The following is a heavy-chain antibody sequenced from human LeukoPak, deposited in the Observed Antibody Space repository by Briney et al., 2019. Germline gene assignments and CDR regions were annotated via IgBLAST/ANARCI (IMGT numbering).Heavy chain of an antibody. CDR1: GGTFSSYA. Sequence: SVKVSCKASGGTFSSYAIGWVRQAPGQGLEWMGGIIPIFGTANYAQKFQGRVTITTDESTSTAYMELSSLRSEDTAVYYCAVNIAVAGNMDYWGQGTLVTVSS. J-gene: IGHJ4*02. V-gene: IGHV1-69*05. CDR2: IIPIFGTA. CDR3: AVNIAVAGNMDY. D-gene: IGHD6-19*01.